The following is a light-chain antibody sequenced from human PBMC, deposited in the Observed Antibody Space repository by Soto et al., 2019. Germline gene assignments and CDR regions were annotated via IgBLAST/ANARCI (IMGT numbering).Light chain of an antibody. Sequence: QSVLTQPPSVSGAPGQRVTISCTGSSSNIGAGYDVHWYQQLLGTAPKLLIYGNSNRPSGLPDRFSGSKSVTSASLAITGLQAEDEADYYCQSYDNSLSYVFGTGTKLTV. V-gene: IGLV1-40*01. CDR1: SSNIGAGYD. CDR2: GNS. CDR3: QSYDNSLSYV. J-gene: IGLJ1*01.